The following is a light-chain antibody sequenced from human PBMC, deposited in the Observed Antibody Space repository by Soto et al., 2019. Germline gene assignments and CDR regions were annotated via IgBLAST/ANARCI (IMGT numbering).Light chain of an antibody. Sequence: DIQLTQSQPSLSASIGDRVTITCRASQDINKYLAWYQQKPGKVPNLLIYDASTLQSVVPSRFSGSGPGTDFTLTISSLQPEDVATYYCQNYNNLAMTFGPGTKVDVK. CDR2: DAS. CDR1: QDINKY. V-gene: IGKV1-27*01. J-gene: IGKJ3*01. CDR3: QNYNNLAMT.